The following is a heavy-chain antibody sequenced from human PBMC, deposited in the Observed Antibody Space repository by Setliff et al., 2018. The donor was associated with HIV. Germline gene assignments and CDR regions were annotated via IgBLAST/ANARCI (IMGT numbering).Heavy chain of an antibody. V-gene: IGHV4-34*01. Sequence: PSETLSLTCAVYGGSFRGYYWNWIRQSPDKGLEWIGEIDHSGSTNYNPSLRSRVIMSADTPKSQFSLNLASLTAGDTAVYYCARGTKGSRWSVTRINWFDTWGQGTPVTVSS. CDR2: IDHSGST. CDR3: ARGTKGSRWSVTRINWFDT. D-gene: IGHD6-13*01. J-gene: IGHJ5*02. CDR1: GGSFRGYY.